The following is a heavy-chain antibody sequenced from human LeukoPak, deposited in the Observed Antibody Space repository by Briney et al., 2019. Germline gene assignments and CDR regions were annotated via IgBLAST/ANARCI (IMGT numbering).Heavy chain of an antibody. Sequence: GGSLRLSCAASGFTFSTYWMSWVRQAPGKGLEWVANISQDGSQKRYVDSVQGRFTISRDNTKNSLFLQMNSLRAEDTAVYYCARLKDDVTKLDYWGQGTLVTVSS. V-gene: IGHV3-7*01. J-gene: IGHJ4*02. CDR2: ISQDGSQK. D-gene: IGHD2-8*01. CDR1: GFTFSTYW. CDR3: ARLKDDVTKLDY.